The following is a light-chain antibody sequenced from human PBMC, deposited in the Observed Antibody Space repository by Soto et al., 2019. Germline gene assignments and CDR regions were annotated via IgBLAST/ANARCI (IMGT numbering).Light chain of an antibody. Sequence: EVVFTQSPGTLSLSPGDRASLSCRASQNLSRYFLAWYQHKPGQAPRLLISGASRRATGIPDRFSGAGSGTDLTLTISRLENEDFALYYCQQHDILPITLGQGTRLEIK. J-gene: IGKJ5*01. V-gene: IGKV3-20*01. CDR2: GAS. CDR3: QQHDILPIT. CDR1: QNLSRYF.